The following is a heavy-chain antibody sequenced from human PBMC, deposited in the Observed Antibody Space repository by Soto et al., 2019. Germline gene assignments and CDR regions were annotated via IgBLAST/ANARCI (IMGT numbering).Heavy chain of an antibody. D-gene: IGHD3-10*01. CDR3: ARDYFSGFDP. CDR1: GFTFSSYE. Sequence: EVQLVESGGGLVQPGGSLRLSCAASGFTFSSYEMNWVRQAPGKGLEWVSYISSSGSTIYYADSVKGRFTISRDNAKNSLYLQMNSLRAEDTAVYYCARDYFSGFDPWGQGTLVTVAS. CDR2: ISSSGSTI. V-gene: IGHV3-48*03. J-gene: IGHJ5*02.